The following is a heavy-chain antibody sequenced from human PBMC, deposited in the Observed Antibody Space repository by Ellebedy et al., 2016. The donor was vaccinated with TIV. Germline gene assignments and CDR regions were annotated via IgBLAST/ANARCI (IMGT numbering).Heavy chain of an antibody. J-gene: IGHJ3*02. CDR3: AKGIAAADYDAFDI. CDR2: IIGSGGST. Sequence: GESLKISXAASGFTFSSYAMSWVRQTPGKGLEWVSAIIGSGGSTYYADSVKGRFTISRDNSKNTLYLQMNSLRAEDTAVYYCAKGIAAADYDAFDIWGQGTMVTVSS. V-gene: IGHV3-23*01. D-gene: IGHD6-13*01. CDR1: GFTFSSYA.